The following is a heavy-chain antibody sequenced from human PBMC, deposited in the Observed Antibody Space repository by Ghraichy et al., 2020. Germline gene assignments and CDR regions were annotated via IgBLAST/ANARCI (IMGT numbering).Heavy chain of an antibody. CDR3: ARDNRGNFSGWYSSYYYYYMDV. J-gene: IGHJ6*03. CDR1: GFTFSSYA. D-gene: IGHD6-19*01. Sequence: LSLTCAASGFTFSSYAMHWVRQAPGKGLEWVAVISYDGSNKYYADSVKGRFTISRDNSKNTLYLQMNSLRAEDTAVYYCARDNRGNFSGWYSSYYYYYMDVWGKGTTVTVSS. CDR2: ISYDGSNK. V-gene: IGHV3-30-3*01.